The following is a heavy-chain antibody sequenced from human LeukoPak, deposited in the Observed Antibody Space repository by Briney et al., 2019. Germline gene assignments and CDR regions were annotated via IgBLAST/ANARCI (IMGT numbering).Heavy chain of an antibody. V-gene: IGHV3-30*02. CDR2: IRFDGSNK. CDR1: GFTFSNYG. Sequence: GGSLRLSCAASGFTFSNYGVHWVRQAPGKGLEWVSFIRFDGSNKYYADSVKGRFTISRDNSKNTLYLQMNSLRAEDTAVYYCAKDGGSGWANWFDPWGQGTLVTVSS. J-gene: IGHJ5*02. D-gene: IGHD6-19*01. CDR3: AKDGGSGWANWFDP.